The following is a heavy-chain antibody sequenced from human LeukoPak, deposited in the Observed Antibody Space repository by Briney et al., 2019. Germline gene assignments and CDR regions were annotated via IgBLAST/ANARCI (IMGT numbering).Heavy chain of an antibody. D-gene: IGHD4-23*01. CDR1: GGYIITSGHY. J-gene: IGHJ5*02. Sequence: SETLSPTCTVSGGYIITSGHYWGWIRQPPGKGLEWIGSVYYTGVTSTNPFFRSRMSISVDTSKNQFSLNLTSVTAADAAVYYCARERSSSGGHNWFDPWAREPWSPSPQ. CDR2: VYYTGVT. V-gene: IGHV4-39*07. CDR3: ARERSSSGGHNWFDP.